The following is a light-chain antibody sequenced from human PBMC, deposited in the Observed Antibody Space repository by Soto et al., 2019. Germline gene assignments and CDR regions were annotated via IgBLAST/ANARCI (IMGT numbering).Light chain of an antibody. V-gene: IGKV1-39*01. CDR2: GAG. CDR1: QNIDRY. Sequence: DIQMTQSPSSLSASVGDRVSISCRTSQNIDRYLNWYQQKPGKAPQVLISGAGSLQSGVPSRFSGSGSGTEFTLSISSLQPEDFATYFCQQSYSAPYTFGQGTRLEI. J-gene: IGKJ2*01. CDR3: QQSYSAPYT.